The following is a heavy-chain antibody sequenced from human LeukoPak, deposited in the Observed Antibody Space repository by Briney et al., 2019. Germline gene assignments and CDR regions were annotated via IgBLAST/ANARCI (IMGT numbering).Heavy chain of an antibody. CDR1: GGSISSGDYY. CDR3: ARDWRDDSSGQGAFDI. D-gene: IGHD3-22*01. V-gene: IGHV4-30-4*01. CDR2: IYYSGST. J-gene: IGHJ3*02. Sequence: SQTLSLTCTVSGGSISSGDYYWSWIRQPPGKGLEWIGYIYYSGSTYYNPSLKSRVTISVDTSKNQFSLKLSSVTAADTAVYYCARDWRDDSSGQGAFDIWGQGTMVTVSS.